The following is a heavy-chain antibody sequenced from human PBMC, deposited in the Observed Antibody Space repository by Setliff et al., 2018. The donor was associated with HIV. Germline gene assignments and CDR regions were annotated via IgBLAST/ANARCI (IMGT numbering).Heavy chain of an antibody. V-gene: IGHV4-61*09. Sequence: SETLSLTCTVSGGSINSGSYYWNWIRQPAGKGLEWIGHIYASGSTNYNPSLKSRVTMSVDTSKNQFSLKLNSLIAADTAVYFCGRGGPDYYSCPYFYSWGQGTLVTVSS. D-gene: IGHD2-21*01. CDR1: GGSINSGSYY. J-gene: IGHJ4*02. CDR2: IYASGST. CDR3: GRGGPDYYSCPYFYS.